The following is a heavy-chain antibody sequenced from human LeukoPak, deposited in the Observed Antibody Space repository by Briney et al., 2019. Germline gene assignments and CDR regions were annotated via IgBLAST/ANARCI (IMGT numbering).Heavy chain of an antibody. CDR1: GFTVSSNY. Sequence: PGGSLRLSCAASGFTVSSNYMSWVRQAPGKGLEWVSVIYSGGSTYYADSVKGRFTISRDNSKNTLYLQMNSLRAEDTAVYYCAKDRSRYYDSSGYYPGDWGQGTLVTVSS. D-gene: IGHD3-22*01. V-gene: IGHV3-66*01. CDR3: AKDRSRYYDSSGYYPGD. CDR2: IYSGGST. J-gene: IGHJ4*02.